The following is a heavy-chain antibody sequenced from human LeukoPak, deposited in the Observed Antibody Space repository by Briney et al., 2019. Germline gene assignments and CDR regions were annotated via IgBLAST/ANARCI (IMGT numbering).Heavy chain of an antibody. CDR3: ARLHAYYYDSSGSQPSGYAFAI. D-gene: IGHD3-22*01. CDR1: GYSFTSYW. Sequence: GESLKISCKGSGYSFTSYWIGWVRQMPGKGLEWMGIIYPGDSDTRYSPSFQGQGTISADKCISTAYLQWSSLKASDPALYYCARLHAYYYDSSGSQPSGYAFAIWGQGTMVTVSS. V-gene: IGHV5-51*01. CDR2: IYPGDSDT. J-gene: IGHJ3*02.